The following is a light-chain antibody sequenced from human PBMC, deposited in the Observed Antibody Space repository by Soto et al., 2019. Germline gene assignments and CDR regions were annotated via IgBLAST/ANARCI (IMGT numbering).Light chain of an antibody. CDR2: DVS. Sequence: QSALTQPPSASGSPGQSVTISCTGTSSDVGGYNYVSWYQQHPGKAPKLMIHDVSKRPSGVPDRFSGSKSGNTASLTISGLQAEDEADYYCCSYAGSYTWVFGGGTKLTVL. J-gene: IGLJ3*02. V-gene: IGLV2-11*01. CDR3: CSYAGSYTWV. CDR1: SSDVGGYNY.